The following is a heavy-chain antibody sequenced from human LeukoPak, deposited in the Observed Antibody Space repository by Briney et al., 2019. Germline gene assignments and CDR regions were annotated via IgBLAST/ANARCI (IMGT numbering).Heavy chain of an antibody. CDR1: GFTFSSYS. CDR3: AREGDCSGWYSCYYYYYMDV. D-gene: IGHD6-19*01. Sequence: GGSLRLSCAASGFTFSSYSMNWVRQAPGKGLEWVSSISSSSSYIYYADSVKGRFTISRDNAKNSLYLQMNSLRAEDTAVYYCAREGDCSGWYSCYYYYYMDVWGKGTTVTVSS. V-gene: IGHV3-21*01. J-gene: IGHJ6*03. CDR2: ISSSSSYI.